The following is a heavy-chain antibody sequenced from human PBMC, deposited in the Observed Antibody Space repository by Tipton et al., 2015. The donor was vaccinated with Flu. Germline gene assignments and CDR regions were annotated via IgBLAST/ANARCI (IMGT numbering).Heavy chain of an antibody. J-gene: IGHJ4*02. CDR3: ATLTGDDY. D-gene: IGHD7-27*01. Sequence: GSLRLSCAASGFTFSSYEMNWVRQAPGKGLEWLSYISSSGSTISYADSVRGRFTISRDNAKNSLYLQLNSLRAEDTALYYCATLTGDDYWGQGDLVTASS. CDR2: ISSSGSTI. CDR1: GFTFSSYE. V-gene: IGHV3-48*03.